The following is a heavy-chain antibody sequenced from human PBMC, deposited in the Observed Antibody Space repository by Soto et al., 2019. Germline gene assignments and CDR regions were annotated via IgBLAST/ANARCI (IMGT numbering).Heavy chain of an antibody. J-gene: IGHJ1*01. V-gene: IGHV3-74*03. Sequence: GGSLRLSCVASGFPFSSYWMHWIRQVPGKGLMWVSQIGSDGRPTTYADSVKGRFTISRDNARNTLYLQMNSLRADDKAMYYCVRHHDSSGFKSGHWGQGTLVTVSS. CDR3: VRHHDSSGFKSGH. CDR1: GFPFSSYW. D-gene: IGHD3-22*01. CDR2: IGSDGRPT.